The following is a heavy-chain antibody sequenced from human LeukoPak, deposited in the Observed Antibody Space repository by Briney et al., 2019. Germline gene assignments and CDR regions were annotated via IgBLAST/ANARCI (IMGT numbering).Heavy chain of an antibody. CDR3: ARDSGREPDNY. D-gene: IGHD3-10*01. CDR1: GGTFSSYT. V-gene: IGHV1-69*04. J-gene: IGHJ4*02. Sequence: SVKVSCKASGGTFSSYTISWVRQAPGQGLEWMGRIIPILGIANYAQKFQGRATITADKSTSTAYMELSSLRSEDTAVYYCARDSGREPDNYWGQGTLVTVSS. CDR2: IIPILGIA.